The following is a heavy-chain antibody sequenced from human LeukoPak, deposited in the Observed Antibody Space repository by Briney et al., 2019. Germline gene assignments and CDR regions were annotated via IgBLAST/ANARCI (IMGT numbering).Heavy chain of an antibody. Sequence: SETLSLTCAVYGGSFSGYYWSWIRQPPGKGLEWIGEINHSGSTNYNPSLKSRVTISVDTSKNQFSLKLSSVTAADTAVYYCARHCSSTSCDNWGQGTLVTVSS. D-gene: IGHD2-2*01. CDR2: INHSGST. CDR1: GGSFSGYY. J-gene: IGHJ4*02. V-gene: IGHV4-34*01. CDR3: ARHCSSTSCDN.